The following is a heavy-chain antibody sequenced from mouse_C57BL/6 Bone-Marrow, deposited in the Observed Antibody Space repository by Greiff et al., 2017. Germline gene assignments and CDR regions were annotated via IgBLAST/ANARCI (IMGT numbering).Heavy chain of an antibody. CDR1: EYEFPSHD. J-gene: IGHJ2*01. V-gene: IGHV5-2*01. CDR3: ASYYDYDLYYFDY. CDR2: INSDGGST. Sequence: EVKLMESGGGLVQPGESLKLSCESNEYEFPSHDMSWVRKTPEKRLELVAAINSDGGSTYYPDTMERRFIISRDNTKKTLYLQMSSLRSEDTALYYCASYYDYDLYYFDYWGQGTTLTVSS. D-gene: IGHD2-4*01.